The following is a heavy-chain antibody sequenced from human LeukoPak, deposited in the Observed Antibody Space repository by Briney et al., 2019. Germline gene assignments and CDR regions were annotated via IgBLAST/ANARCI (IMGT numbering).Heavy chain of an antibody. CDR1: GYTFTGYY. D-gene: IGHD7-27*01. V-gene: IGHV1-2*02. CDR3: ARGPHWDPHFDY. CDR2: INPNSGGT. Sequence: AASVKVSCKASGYTFTGYYMHWVRQAPGQGLEWMGWINPNSGGTNPAQKFQGRVTMTRDTSISTAYMELTRLRSDDTAVYYCARGPHWDPHFDYWGQGTLVTVSS. J-gene: IGHJ4*02.